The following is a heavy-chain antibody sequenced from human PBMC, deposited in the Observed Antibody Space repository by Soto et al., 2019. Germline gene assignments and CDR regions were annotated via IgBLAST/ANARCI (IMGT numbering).Heavy chain of an antibody. V-gene: IGHV4-34*01. CDR3: GKGLLWWDHYPGGWYYFDS. J-gene: IGHJ4*02. CDR2: INHSGSA. Sequence: SETLSLTCDVYGGSFSGYIWTWIRQTPGKGLQWIGQINHSGSANYNPSLKSRVTISVHTSKSQFSLELSSVTAADTAVYCCGKGLLWWDHYPGGWYYFDSWGQGTQVTVSS. D-gene: IGHD6-19*01. CDR1: GGSFSGYI.